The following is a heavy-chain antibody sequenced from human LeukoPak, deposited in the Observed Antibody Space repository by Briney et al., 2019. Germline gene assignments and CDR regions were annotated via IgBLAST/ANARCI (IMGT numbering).Heavy chain of an antibody. CDR2: INPNSGGT. V-gene: IGHV1-2*02. J-gene: IGHJ4*02. Sequence: GASVKVSCKASGYTFTGYYMHWVRQAPGQGLEWMGWINPNSGGTNYAQKFQGRVAMTRDTSISTAYMELSRLRSDDTAVHYCARGDGSGSFSFGYWGQGTLVTVSS. CDR3: ARGDGSGSFSFGY. CDR1: GYTFTGYY. D-gene: IGHD3-10*01.